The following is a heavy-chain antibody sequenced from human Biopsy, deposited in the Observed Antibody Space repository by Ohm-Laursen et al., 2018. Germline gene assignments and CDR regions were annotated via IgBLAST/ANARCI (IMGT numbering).Heavy chain of an antibody. Sequence: SLRLSCTAPRFTFSTYGMHWVRQAPGKGLEWVAVISFDGSDQKYADSVKGRFTISRDNSKNTLYLQMNSLRAEDTAVFYCVKDRGAAGTDYYYGMDVWGQGTTVTVSS. D-gene: IGHD3-10*01. CDR3: VKDRGAAGTDYYYGMDV. V-gene: IGHV3-30*18. J-gene: IGHJ6*02. CDR2: ISFDGSDQ. CDR1: RFTFSTYG.